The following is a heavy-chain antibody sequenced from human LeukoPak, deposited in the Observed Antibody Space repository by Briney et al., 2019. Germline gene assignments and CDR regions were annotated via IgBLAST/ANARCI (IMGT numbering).Heavy chain of an antibody. D-gene: IGHD4-23*01. V-gene: IGHV3-23*01. Sequence: GRSLRLSCAASGFTFSSYAMSWVRQAPGKGLEWVSAISGSGGSTYYADSVKGRFTISRDNSKNTLYLQMNSLRAEDTAVYYCAKDIGRTVVKSGFDYWGQGTLVTVSS. J-gene: IGHJ4*02. CDR2: ISGSGGST. CDR3: AKDIGRTVVKSGFDY. CDR1: GFTFSSYA.